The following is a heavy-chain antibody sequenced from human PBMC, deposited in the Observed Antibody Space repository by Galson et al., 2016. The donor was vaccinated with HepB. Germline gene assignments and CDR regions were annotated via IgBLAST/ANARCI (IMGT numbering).Heavy chain of an antibody. J-gene: IGHJ6*02. D-gene: IGHD3-9*01. CDR1: GFTFSTYI. Sequence: SLRLSCAASGFTFSTYIVNWVRQAPGKGLEWISYMSSGNGTTYYADSVKGRFTISRDTARNAVFLQMNSLTDEDTAVYYCARDYDILTGYYNGLGFEYHCYAMDVWGQGTTVTVSS. V-gene: IGHV3-48*02. CDR2: MSSGNGTT. CDR3: ARDYDILTGYYNGLGFEYHCYAMDV.